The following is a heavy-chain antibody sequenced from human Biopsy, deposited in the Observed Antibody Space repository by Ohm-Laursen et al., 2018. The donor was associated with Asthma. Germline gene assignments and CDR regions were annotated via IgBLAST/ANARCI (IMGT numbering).Heavy chain of an antibody. D-gene: IGHD6-19*01. V-gene: IGHV1-69*13. CDR3: ARCQVGYSSGWSLLLKKIYYSGMDV. CDR2: IMTVFGTT. Sequence: GASVKVSCKAPGGTFSNFAISWVRRAPGQGLEWLGGIMTVFGTTNYAQKFQGRVTITADESTSTAYMEVTSLRSEDTAIYYCARCQVGYSSGWSLLLKKIYYSGMDVWSQGTAVTVSS. CDR1: GGTFSNFA. J-gene: IGHJ6*02.